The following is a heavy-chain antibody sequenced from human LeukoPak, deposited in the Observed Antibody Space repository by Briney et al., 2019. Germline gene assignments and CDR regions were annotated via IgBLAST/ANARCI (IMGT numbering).Heavy chain of an antibody. V-gene: IGHV3-48*02. CDR1: GFTFSSYS. Sequence: GGSLRLSCAASGFTFSSYSMNWVRQAPGKGLEWVSYISSSSSTIYYADSGKGRFTISRDNAKNSLYLQMNSPRDEDTAVYYCARDRYYDSSGYAYWGQGTLVTVSS. CDR2: ISSSSSTI. D-gene: IGHD3-22*01. CDR3: ARDRYYDSSGYAY. J-gene: IGHJ4*02.